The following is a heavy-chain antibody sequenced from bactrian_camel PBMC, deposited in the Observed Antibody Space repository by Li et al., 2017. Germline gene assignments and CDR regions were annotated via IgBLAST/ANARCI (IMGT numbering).Heavy chain of an antibody. D-gene: IGHD4*01. J-gene: IGHJ4*01. V-gene: IGHV3S6*01. CDR3: ATQGFWGTNEYLY. Sequence: VQMVESGGGLVQPGGSLRFSCAASGFTYSNNWMHWVRQAPGKGLEWVGSISPDGSNSKYPASVKDRFTVSRDNSDNAVYLQMNSLKSEDTALYYCATQGFWGTNEYLYWGQGTQVTVS. CDR1: GFTYSNNW. CDR2: ISPDGSNS.